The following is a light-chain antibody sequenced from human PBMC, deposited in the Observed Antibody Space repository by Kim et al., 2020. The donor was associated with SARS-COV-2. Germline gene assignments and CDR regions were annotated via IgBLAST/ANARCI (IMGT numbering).Light chain of an antibody. V-gene: IGKV1-39*01. CDR2: AAS. CDR1: QSITSH. J-gene: IGKJ3*01. CDR3: QQSYITPFT. Sequence: ASVGDRVTITCRTTQSITSHLNWDQQKPGRAPKLLISAASTLQGGVPSRFSGSGSETDFTLTISSLQPEDFATYFCQQSYITPFTFGPATKVDIK.